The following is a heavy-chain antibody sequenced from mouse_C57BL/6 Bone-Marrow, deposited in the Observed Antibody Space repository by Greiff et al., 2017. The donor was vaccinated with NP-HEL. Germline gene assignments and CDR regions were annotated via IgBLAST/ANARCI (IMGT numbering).Heavy chain of an antibody. CDR1: GFNIKDDY. CDR3: TTSPHGYYCSY. D-gene: IGHD2-1*01. V-gene: IGHV14-4*01. Sequence: VQLQQSGAELVRPGASVKLSCTASGFNIKDDYMHWVQQRPEQGLEWIGWIDPENGDTEYASKFQGKATITADTSSNTAYLQLSSLTSEDTAIYYCTTSPHGYYCSYGGQGTTLTVSS. CDR2: IDPENGDT. J-gene: IGHJ2*01.